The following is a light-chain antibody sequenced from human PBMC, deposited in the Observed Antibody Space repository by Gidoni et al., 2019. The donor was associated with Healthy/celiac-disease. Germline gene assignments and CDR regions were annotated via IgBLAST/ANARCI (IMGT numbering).Light chain of an antibody. V-gene: IGLV2-11*01. CDR1: SSDVGGYNY. CDR2: DVS. J-gene: IGLJ3*02. CDR3: CSYAGSYTLV. Sequence: QPALTPPRSVSGSPGQSVTISCTGTSSDVGGYNYVSWYQQHPGKAPKLMIYDVSKRPSGVTDRFSGSKSGNTAALTISGLQAEDEADYYCCSYAGSYTLVFGGGTKLTVL.